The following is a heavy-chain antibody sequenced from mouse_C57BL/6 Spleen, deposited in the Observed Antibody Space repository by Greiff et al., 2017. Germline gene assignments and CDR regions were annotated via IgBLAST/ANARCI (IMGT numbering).Heavy chain of an antibody. V-gene: IGHV1-82*01. CDR2: IYPGDGDT. J-gene: IGHJ2*01. Sequence: VQLQQSGPELVKPGASVKISCKASGYAFSSSWMNWVKQRPGKGLEWIGRIYPGDGDTNYNGKFKGKATLTADKSSSTAYMQLSSLTSEDSAVYFCARSYAGSLYYFDYWGQGTTLTVSS. CDR3: ARSYAGSLYYFDY. CDR1: GYAFSSSW. D-gene: IGHD2-12*01.